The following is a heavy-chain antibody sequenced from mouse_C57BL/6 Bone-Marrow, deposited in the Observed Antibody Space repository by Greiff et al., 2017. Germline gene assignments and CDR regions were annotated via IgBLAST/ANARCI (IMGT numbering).Heavy chain of an antibody. CDR1: GYTFTSYW. CDR2: IDPSDSYT. V-gene: IGHV1-69*01. J-gene: IGHJ2*01. CDR3: ARGWLLPFDY. Sequence: QVQLKQPGAELVMPGASVKLSCKASGYTFTSYWMHWVKQRPGQGLEWIGEIDPSDSYTNYNQKFKGKSTLTVDKSSSTAYMQLSSLTSEDSAVYYCARGWLLPFDYWGQGTTLTVSS. D-gene: IGHD2-3*01.